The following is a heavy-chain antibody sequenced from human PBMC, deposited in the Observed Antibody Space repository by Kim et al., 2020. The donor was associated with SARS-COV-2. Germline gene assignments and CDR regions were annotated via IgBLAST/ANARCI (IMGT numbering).Heavy chain of an antibody. J-gene: IGHJ5*02. CDR1: GGTFSSYA. CDR3: ARDAARDTYYDFWSTQSHQTNCFDP. Sequence: SVKVSCKASGGTFSSYAISWVRQAPGQGLEWMGGIIPIFGTANYAQKFQGRVTITADESTSTAYMEVSSLRSEDTAVYYCARDAARDTYYDFWSTQSHQTNCFDPWGQGNLGTVSS. CDR2: IIPIFGTA. V-gene: IGHV1-69*13. D-gene: IGHD3-3*01.